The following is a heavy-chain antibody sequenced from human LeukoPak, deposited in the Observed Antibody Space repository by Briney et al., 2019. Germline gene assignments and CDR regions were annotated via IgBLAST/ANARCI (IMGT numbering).Heavy chain of an antibody. V-gene: IGHV1-69*01. CDR3: ARGGYWGSSTSCYVPIRFDP. CDR1: GGSFSSYA. Sequence: GASVTVSCKASGGSFSSYAISWVRQAPAQGLEWMGGIIPIFGTANYAQKFQGRVTITADESTSTAYMELSSLRSEDTAVYYCARGGYWGSSTSCYVPIRFDPWAREPWSPSPQ. CDR2: IIPIFGTA. J-gene: IGHJ5*02. D-gene: IGHD2-2*01.